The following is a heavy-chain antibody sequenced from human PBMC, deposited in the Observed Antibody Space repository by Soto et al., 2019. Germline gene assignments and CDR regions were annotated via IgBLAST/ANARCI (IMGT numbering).Heavy chain of an antibody. CDR1: GGSISSYY. Sequence: QVQLQESGPGLVKPSETLSLTCTVSGGSISSYYWTWIRQPPGKALEWIGYVYYIGSTNYNPSLKSRVTISLDTSKNQFSLKLNSVTAADMAVYYCARDVGNWFDPWGQGTLVTVSS. D-gene: IGHD1-26*01. J-gene: IGHJ5*02. CDR2: VYYIGST. V-gene: IGHV4-59*01. CDR3: ARDVGNWFDP.